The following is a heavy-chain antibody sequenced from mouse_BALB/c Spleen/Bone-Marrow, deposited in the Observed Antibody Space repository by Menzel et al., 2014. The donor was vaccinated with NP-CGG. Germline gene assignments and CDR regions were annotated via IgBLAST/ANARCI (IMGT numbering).Heavy chain of an antibody. J-gene: IGHJ2*01. D-gene: IGHD1-1*01. CDR1: GYAFSSSW. CDR3: ARLLGYYFDY. CDR2: IYPGDGDT. V-gene: IGHV1-82*01. Sequence: VQLQQSGPELVKPGASVKISCKASGYAFSSSWMNWVKQRPGQGLEWIGRIYPGDGDTNYNGKFKGKATLTADKSSSTANMQLSSLTSVDSAVYFCARLLGYYFDYWCQGTTLTGSS.